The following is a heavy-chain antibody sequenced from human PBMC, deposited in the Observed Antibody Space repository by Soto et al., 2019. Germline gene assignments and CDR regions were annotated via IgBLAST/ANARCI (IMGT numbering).Heavy chain of an antibody. J-gene: IGHJ4*02. Sequence: SETLSLTCTVSGGSISGYYWSWIRQPPGKGLEWIGYMYNTGSTVYNPSFKSRVTISVDTSKNQFSLKLSSVTAADTAVYYCVSSGCGDSVDVVYYWGQGTLVTVSS. CDR3: VSSGCGDSVDVVYY. CDR1: GGSISGYY. D-gene: IGHD3-10*02. CDR2: MYNTGST. V-gene: IGHV4-59*01.